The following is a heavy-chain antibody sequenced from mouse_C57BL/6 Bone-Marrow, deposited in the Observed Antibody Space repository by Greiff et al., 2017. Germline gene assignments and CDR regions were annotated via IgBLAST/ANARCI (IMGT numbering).Heavy chain of an antibody. CDR1: GFTFSSYA. CDR2: ISSGGDYI. V-gene: IGHV5-9-1*02. D-gene: IGHD1-1*01. J-gene: IGHJ1*03. Sequence: EVQLVESGEGLVKPGGSLKLSCAASGFTFSSYAMSWVRQTPEKRLEWVAYISSGGDYISYADTVKGRFTISRDNARNTLYLQMSSLKSEDTAMYDCTRDEDYYGSSYYWYFDVGGTGTTVTVSS. CDR3: TRDEDYYGSSYYWYFDV.